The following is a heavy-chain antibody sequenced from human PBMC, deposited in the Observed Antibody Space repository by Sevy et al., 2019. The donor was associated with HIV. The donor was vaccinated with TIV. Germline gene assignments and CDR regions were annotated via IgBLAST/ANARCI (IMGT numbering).Heavy chain of an antibody. D-gene: IGHD2-15*01. CDR1: GFSFNTYG. CDR3: ANWWGRICSGGSCGKGEYYYYGMDV. CDR2: IWYDGSN. Sequence: GGSLRLSCAASGFSFNTYGMHWVRQAPGKGLEWVVVIWYDGSNYADSVKGRFTISRDNSKNKLYLQMNSLRVEDTAVYYCANWWGRICSGGSCGKGEYYYYGMDVWGQGTTVTVSS. V-gene: IGHV3-33*06. J-gene: IGHJ6*02.